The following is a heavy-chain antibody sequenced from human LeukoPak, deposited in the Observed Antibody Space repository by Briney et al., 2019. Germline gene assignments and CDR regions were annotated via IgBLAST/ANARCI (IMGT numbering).Heavy chain of an antibody. D-gene: IGHD6-25*01. CDR1: GRSISSYF. CDR3: ARGVYSSAIYYAMDV. CDR2: IYYSGRT. J-gene: IGHJ6*02. Sequence: SDTLSLTRSLSGRSISSYFWRWIRQPPGKGLEWMRLIYYSGRTNYNPSLKSRVTISVDTSKNQFSLKLSSVTAADTAVYYCARGVYSSAIYYAMDVWGQGTTVTVSS. V-gene: IGHV4-59*07.